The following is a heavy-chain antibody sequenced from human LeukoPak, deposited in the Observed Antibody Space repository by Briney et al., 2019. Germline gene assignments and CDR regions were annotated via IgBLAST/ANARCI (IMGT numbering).Heavy chain of an antibody. CDR3: SRCGSDNWFDP. D-gene: IGHD3-16*01. Sequence: SETLSLTCTVSGGSISSYYWSWIRQPPGKGLEWIGYIYSSGSTNYNPSLKSRVTISVDTSKNQFSLKLSSVTAADTAVYYCSRCGSDNWFDPWGQGTLVTVSS. J-gene: IGHJ5*02. V-gene: IGHV4-59*12. CDR2: IYSSGST. CDR1: GGSISSYY.